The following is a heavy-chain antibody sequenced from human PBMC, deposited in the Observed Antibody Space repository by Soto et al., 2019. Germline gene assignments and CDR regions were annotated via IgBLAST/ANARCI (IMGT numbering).Heavy chain of an antibody. CDR3: ARDAGIAVAGLYGMDV. Sequence: QVQLVESGGGVVQPGRSLRLSCAASGFTFSSYGMHWVRQAPGKGLEWVAVIWYDGSNKYYADSVKGRFTISRDNSKNTPYLQMNSLRAEDTAVYYCARDAGIAVAGLYGMDVWGQGTTVTVSS. V-gene: IGHV3-33*01. CDR2: IWYDGSNK. D-gene: IGHD6-19*01. CDR1: GFTFSSYG. J-gene: IGHJ6*02.